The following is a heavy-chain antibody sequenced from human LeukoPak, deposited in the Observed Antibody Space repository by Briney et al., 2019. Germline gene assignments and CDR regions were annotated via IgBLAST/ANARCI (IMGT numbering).Heavy chain of an antibody. CDR1: GGSISSYY. J-gene: IGHJ5*02. CDR3: ARDSDYYGSGRRDNWFDP. D-gene: IGHD3-10*01. V-gene: IGHV4-59*01. Sequence: SETLSLTCTASGGSISSYYWSWIRQPPGKGLEWIGYIYYSGSTNYNPSLKSRVTISVDTSKNQFSLKLSSVTAADTAVYYCARDSDYYGSGRRDNWFDPWGQGTPVTVSS. CDR2: IYYSGST.